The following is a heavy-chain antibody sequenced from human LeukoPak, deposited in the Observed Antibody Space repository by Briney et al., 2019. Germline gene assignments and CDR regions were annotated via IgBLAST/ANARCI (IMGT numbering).Heavy chain of an antibody. CDR2: NSGSGGST. Sequence: GGSLRLSCAASGFTFSNYAMTWVRQAPGKGLEWVSLNSGSGGSTYYADSVKGRFTISRDNSKNTLYLQMNRLRAEDTAVYYCAYDSDYYKCYPGLFNAIDMWGQGTMVTVSS. J-gene: IGHJ3*02. CDR3: AYDSDYYKCYPGLFNAIDM. CDR1: GFTFSNYA. D-gene: IGHD3-10*01. V-gene: IGHV3-23*01.